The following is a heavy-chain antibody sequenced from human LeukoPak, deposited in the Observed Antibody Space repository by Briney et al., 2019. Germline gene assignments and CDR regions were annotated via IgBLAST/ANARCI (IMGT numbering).Heavy chain of an antibody. V-gene: IGHV3-23*01. D-gene: IGHD2-8*01. Sequence: PGGSLRLSCAASGFAFSSYAMSWVRQTPGKGLEWVSAISGGGGSTYYADSVKGRFTISRDNSKNTLYLQMNSLRAEDTAVYYCAKDERGGPYGVDYWGQGTLVTVSS. CDR3: AKDERGGPYGVDY. CDR2: ISGGGGST. J-gene: IGHJ4*02. CDR1: GFAFSSYA.